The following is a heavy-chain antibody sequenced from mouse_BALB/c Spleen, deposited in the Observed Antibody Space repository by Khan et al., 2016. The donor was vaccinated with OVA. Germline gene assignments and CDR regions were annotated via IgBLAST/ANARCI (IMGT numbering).Heavy chain of an antibody. Sequence: QVQLKQSGAELMKPGASVKISCKATGYTFSNYWIEWVKQRPGHGIEWIGEILPGNGSINYNEKFKDKATFTADTSSNIAYMQLSSLTSEDSAVYYCSRYGNYWYFEVWGAGTTVTVSS. D-gene: IGHD2-1*01. V-gene: IGHV1-9*01. CDR3: SRYGNYWYFEV. CDR2: ILPGNGSI. CDR1: GYTFSNYW. J-gene: IGHJ1*01.